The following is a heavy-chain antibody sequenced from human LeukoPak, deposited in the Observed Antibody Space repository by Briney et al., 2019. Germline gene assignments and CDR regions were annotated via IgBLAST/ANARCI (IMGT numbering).Heavy chain of an antibody. D-gene: IGHD3-16*02. Sequence: SETLSLTCTVSGDSISSSDYYWGWIRQPPGKGLEWIGCIYYSGSTYYTPSLKSRVTISVDTSKTQFSLKLSSVTAADTAVYYCARGRRGVDYVWGSYRYFDYWGQGTLVTVSS. V-gene: IGHV4-39*01. J-gene: IGHJ4*02. CDR2: IYYSGST. CDR3: ARGRRGVDYVWGSYRYFDY. CDR1: GDSISSSDYY.